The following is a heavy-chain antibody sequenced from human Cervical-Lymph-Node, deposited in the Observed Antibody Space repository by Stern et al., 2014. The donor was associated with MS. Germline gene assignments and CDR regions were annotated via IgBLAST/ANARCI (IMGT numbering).Heavy chain of an antibody. CDR1: GYTFTDYG. J-gene: IGHJ4*02. D-gene: IGHD6-6*01. CDR2: ISAYNGNT. V-gene: IGHV1-18*01. CDR3: ARSSFSNSSLFDY. Sequence: VQLVESGAEVRKPGTSVKVSCKASGYTFTDYGITWVRQAPGQGLEWMGWISAYNGNTNYAQMLQGRVTMTTDKSTSTAYMELRSLNSDDTAIYFCARSSFSNSSLFDYWGQGTLLTVSS.